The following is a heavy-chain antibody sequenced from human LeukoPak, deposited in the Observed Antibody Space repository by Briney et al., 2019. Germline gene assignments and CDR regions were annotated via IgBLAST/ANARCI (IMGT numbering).Heavy chain of an antibody. V-gene: IGHV4-59*01. CDR2: IYYSGST. J-gene: IGHJ4*02. CDR3: ARADFGYYSPASFDY. D-gene: IGHD3-3*01. CDR1: GGSISSYY. Sequence: PSETLSLTCTVSGGSISSYYWSWIRQAPGKGLEWIGYIYYSGSTNYNPSLKSRVTIAVDTSKNQFSLKLSSVTAADTAVYYCARADFGYYSPASFDYWGQGTLVTVSS.